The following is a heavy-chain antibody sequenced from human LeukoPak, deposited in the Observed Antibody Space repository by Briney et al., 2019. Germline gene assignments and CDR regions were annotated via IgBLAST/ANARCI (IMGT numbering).Heavy chain of an antibody. D-gene: IGHD3-10*01. CDR1: GGSISSYY. Sequence: SETLSLTCTVSGGSISSYYWSWIRQPPGKGLEWIGCIYYSGSTNYSPFLKSRLTISVDTSKNQFSLKLSSVTAADTAVYYCARHRGKYSPHDAFDIWGQGTMVTVSS. V-gene: IGHV4-59*08. CDR3: ARHRGKYSPHDAFDI. J-gene: IGHJ3*02. CDR2: IYYSGST.